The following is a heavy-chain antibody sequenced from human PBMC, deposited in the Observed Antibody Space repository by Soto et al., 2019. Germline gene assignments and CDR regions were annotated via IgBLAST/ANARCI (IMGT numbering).Heavy chain of an antibody. CDR3: TPIPTVVTEFDY. Sequence: GGSLRLSCAASGFTFSNAWMSWVRQAPGKGLEWVGRIKSKTDGGTSDYAAPVKGRFTISRDDSKNTLYLQMNSLKTEDTAVYYCTPIPTVVTEFDYWGQGTLVTVSS. CDR1: GFTFSNAW. D-gene: IGHD4-17*01. V-gene: IGHV3-15*01. J-gene: IGHJ4*02. CDR2: IKSKTDGGTS.